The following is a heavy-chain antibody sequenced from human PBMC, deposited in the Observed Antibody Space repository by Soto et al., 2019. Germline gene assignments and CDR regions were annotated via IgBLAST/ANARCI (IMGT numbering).Heavy chain of an antibody. V-gene: IGHV3-7*01. CDR1: GFTFSSYW. CDR2: IKQDGSEK. D-gene: IGHD6-13*01. J-gene: IGHJ4*02. CDR3: ARGGGRQQLVLNFDY. Sequence: PGGSLRLSCAASGFTFSSYWMSWVRQAPGKGLEWAANIKQDGSEKYYVDSVKGRFTISRDNAKNSLYLQMNSLRAEDTAVYYCARGGGRQQLVLNFDYWGQGTLVTVSS.